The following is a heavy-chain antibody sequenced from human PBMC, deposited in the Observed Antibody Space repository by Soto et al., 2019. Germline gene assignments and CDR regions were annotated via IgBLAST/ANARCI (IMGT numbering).Heavy chain of an antibody. V-gene: IGHV3-21*01. CDR1: GFALSDYS. D-gene: IGHD1-26*01. Sequence: EVQLVESGGGLVKPGGSLSLSCAASGFALSDYSMNWIRQAPGKGIEWVASISSSSRFIHYAESMQGRFIISRDNAKNSLYLQMSSLRAEDTAVYYCAGSADDGRDNWGQGTLVTVSS. CDR2: ISSSSRFI. J-gene: IGHJ4*02. CDR3: AGSADDGRDN.